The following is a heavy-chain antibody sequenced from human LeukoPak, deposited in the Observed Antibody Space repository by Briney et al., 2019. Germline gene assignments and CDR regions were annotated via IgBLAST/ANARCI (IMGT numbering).Heavy chain of an antibody. D-gene: IGHD2-21*02. J-gene: IGHJ4*02. CDR1: GYTFTSYY. CDR2: INPSGGST. V-gene: IGHV1-46*01. CDR3: ARDRISRWGPRY. Sequence: GASVKVSCKASGYTFTSYYMHWVRQAPGQGLEWMGIINPSGGSTSYAQKFQGRVTMTRDTSTSTIYMELSSLRSEDAAVYYCARDRISRWGPRYWGQGTLVTVSS.